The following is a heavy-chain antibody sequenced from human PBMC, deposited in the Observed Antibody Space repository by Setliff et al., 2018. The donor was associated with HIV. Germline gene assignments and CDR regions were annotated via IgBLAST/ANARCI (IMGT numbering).Heavy chain of an antibody. V-gene: IGHV3-30*02. J-gene: IGHJ6*02. CDR1: GFTISVYN. CDR3: ALGGYGIAAAGTIYYYYGLDV. Sequence: GGSLRLSCVASGFTISVYNMHWVRQIPGKGLEWVAFIAFDGTTKYYADSVKGRFTISRDNSKNTLYLQMNSLRAEDTAVYYCALGGYGIAAAGTIYYYYGLDVWGQGTTVTVSS. CDR2: IAFDGTTK. D-gene: IGHD6-13*01.